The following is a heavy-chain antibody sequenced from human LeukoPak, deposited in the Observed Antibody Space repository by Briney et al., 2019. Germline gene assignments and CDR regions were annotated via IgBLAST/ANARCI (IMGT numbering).Heavy chain of an antibody. D-gene: IGHD3-22*01. V-gene: IGHV3-30*02. CDR2: IRYDGSNK. CDR1: GFTFSSYG. Sequence: PGGSLRLSCAASGFTFSSYGMHWVRQAPGKGLEWGAFIRYDGSNKYYADSVKGRFTISRDNSKNTLYLQMNSLRAEDTAVYYCAKDRSSGYYYVGYFDYWGQGTLVTVSS. J-gene: IGHJ4*02. CDR3: AKDRSSGYYYVGYFDY.